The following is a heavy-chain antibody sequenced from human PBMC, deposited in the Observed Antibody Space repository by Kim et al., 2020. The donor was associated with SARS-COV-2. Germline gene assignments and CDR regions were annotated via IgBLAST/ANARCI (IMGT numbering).Heavy chain of an antibody. Sequence: TYNTPSLKSRVTIPVDTSKTQFSLKLSSVTAADTAVYYCARRAARGPFDYWGQGTLVTVSS. CDR2: T. V-gene: IGHV4-39*01. J-gene: IGHJ4*02. CDR3: ARRAARGPFDY. D-gene: IGHD3-10*01.